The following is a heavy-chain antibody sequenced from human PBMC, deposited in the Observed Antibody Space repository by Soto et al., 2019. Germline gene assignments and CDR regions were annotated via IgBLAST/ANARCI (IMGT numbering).Heavy chain of an antibody. J-gene: IGHJ3*02. D-gene: IGHD2-21*02. CDR3: ASEEAGTYCGGDCYSGYDAFDI. Sequence: QVQLVQSGAEVKKPGSSVKVSCKASGGTFSSYAISWVRQAPGQGLEWMGGIIPIFGTANYAQKFQGSVTITADKSSSTAYVELSSLRSEDTAVYYCASEEAGTYCGGDCYSGYDAFDIWGQGTMVTVSS. CDR2: IIPIFGTA. CDR1: GGTFSSYA. V-gene: IGHV1-69*06.